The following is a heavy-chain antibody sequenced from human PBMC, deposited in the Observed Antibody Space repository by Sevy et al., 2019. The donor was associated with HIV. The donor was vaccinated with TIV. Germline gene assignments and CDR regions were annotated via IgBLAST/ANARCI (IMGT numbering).Heavy chain of an antibody. CDR2: IYNTGST. CDR1: GYSINSAYY. Sequence: SETLSLTCAVSGYSINSAYYCAWIRQPPGKGLEWSGSIYNTGSTYYDPSLRGLVTISVDSSTNQFSLKLTSVTAADTAVYYCAGQTSVVKATRFDYWGPGSRVTVSS. V-gene: IGHV4-38-2*01. J-gene: IGHJ4*02. CDR3: AGQTSVVKATRFDY.